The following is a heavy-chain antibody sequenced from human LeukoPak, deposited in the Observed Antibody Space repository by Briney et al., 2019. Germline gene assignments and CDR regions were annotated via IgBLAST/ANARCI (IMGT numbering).Heavy chain of an antibody. V-gene: IGHV4-34*01. J-gene: IGHJ5*02. CDR3: ARARYCSSTSCRMRGWFDH. CDR2: INHSGST. Sequence: PSETLSLTCAVYGGSFSGYYWSWIRQPPGKGLEWIGEINHSGSTNYNPSLKSRVTISVDTSKNQFSLKLSSVTAADTAVYYCARARYCSSTSCRMRGWFDHWGQGTLVTVSS. CDR1: GGSFSGYY. D-gene: IGHD2-2*01.